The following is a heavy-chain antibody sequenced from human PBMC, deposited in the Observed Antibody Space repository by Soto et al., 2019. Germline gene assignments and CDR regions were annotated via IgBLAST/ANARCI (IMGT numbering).Heavy chain of an antibody. J-gene: IGHJ4*02. CDR1: GFTFSSYA. CDR3: AKRNIVVVVAATPGYFDY. CDR2: ISGSGGST. Sequence: PGGSLRLSCAASGFTFSSYAMSWVRQAPGKGLEWVSAISGSGGSTYYADSVKGRFTISRDNSKNTLYLQMNSLRAEDTAVYYCAKRNIVVVVAATPGYFDYWGQGTLVTVSS. D-gene: IGHD2-15*01. V-gene: IGHV3-23*01.